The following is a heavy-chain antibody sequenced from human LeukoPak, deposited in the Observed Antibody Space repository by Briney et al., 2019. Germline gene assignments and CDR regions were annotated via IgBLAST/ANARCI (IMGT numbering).Heavy chain of an antibody. V-gene: IGHV4-39*01. D-gene: IGHD6-13*01. J-gene: IGHJ4*02. CDR1: GGSISSSSYY. CDR3: ARRRPAAGQNYFDY. Sequence: PSETLSLTCTVSGGSISSSSYYWDWIRQPPGKGLEWIGSIYYSGSTYYNPSLKSRVTISVDTSKNQFSLKVTSVTAADTAVYYCARRRPAAGQNYFDYWGQGTLVTVSS. CDR2: IYYSGST.